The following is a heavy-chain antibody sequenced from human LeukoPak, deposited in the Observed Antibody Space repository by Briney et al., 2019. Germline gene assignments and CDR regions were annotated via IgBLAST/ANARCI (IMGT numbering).Heavy chain of an antibody. CDR1: GFTFSSYS. CDR3: ARVSYYGSGSLLFTPSEYFQH. V-gene: IGHV3-74*01. D-gene: IGHD3-10*01. Sequence: QAGGSLRLSCAASGFTFSSYSMNWVRQAPGKGLVWVSRINTDGSSTSYADSVKGRFTISRDNAKNTLYLQMNSLRAEDTAVYYCARVSYYGSGSLLFTPSEYFQHWGQGTLVTVSS. CDR2: INTDGSST. J-gene: IGHJ1*01.